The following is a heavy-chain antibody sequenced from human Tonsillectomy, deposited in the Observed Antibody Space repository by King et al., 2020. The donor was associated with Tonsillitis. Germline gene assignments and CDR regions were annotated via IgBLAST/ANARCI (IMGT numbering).Heavy chain of an antibody. CDR3: ARLTMVRGTLAFDI. D-gene: IGHD3-10*01. CDR2: IYPGDADT. CDR1: GYSFTSYW. J-gene: IGHJ3*02. Sequence: VQLVESGAEVKKPGESLKISCKGSGYSFTSYWIGWVRQIPGKDLEWMGIIYPGDADTRYSQSFQGQVTNSAEKAIRTAYLQWSSLKASDTAMYYCARLTMVRGTLAFDIWGQGTMVTVSS. V-gene: IGHV5-51*01.